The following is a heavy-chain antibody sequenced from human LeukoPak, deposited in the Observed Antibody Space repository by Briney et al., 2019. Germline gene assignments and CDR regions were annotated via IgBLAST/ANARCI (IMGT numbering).Heavy chain of an antibody. CDR2: VHESGSS. D-gene: IGHD1-26*01. CDR3: VRGEVGDFDS. CDR1: GYSISSGYY. Sequence: SETLSLTCAVSGYSISSGYYWGWVRQPPGKRPQWIGSVHESGSSYYNPSLKSRVTISLDTSQNQFSLTLTSVTAADSATYYCVRGEVGDFDSWGQGSLVTVSS. J-gene: IGHJ4*02. V-gene: IGHV4-38-2*01.